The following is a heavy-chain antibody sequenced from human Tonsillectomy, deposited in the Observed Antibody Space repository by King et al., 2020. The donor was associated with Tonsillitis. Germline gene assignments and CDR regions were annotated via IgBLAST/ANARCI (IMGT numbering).Heavy chain of an antibody. V-gene: IGHV3-23*04. CDR2: ISGSGGST. CDR3: AKGSLMKWALLFSYYYFDY. J-gene: IGHJ4*02. Sequence: DVQLVESGGGLVQPGGSLRLSCAASGFTFSSYAMSWVRQAPGKGLEWVSAISGSGGSTYYADSVKGRFTISRDNSKNTLYLQMNSLRVEDTAVYYCAKGSLMKWALLFSYYYFDYWGQGTLVPVSS. CDR1: GFTFSSYA. D-gene: IGHD1-26*01.